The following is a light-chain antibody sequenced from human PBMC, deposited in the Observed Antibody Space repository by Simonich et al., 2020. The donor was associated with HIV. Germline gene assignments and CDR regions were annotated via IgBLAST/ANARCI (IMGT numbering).Light chain of an antibody. V-gene: IGKV3-11*01. CDR2: DAS. CDR3: QQYNSYPLT. Sequence: EIVMTQSPATLSLSPGERATLSCRASQSVSSYLAWYQQKPGQAPSLLIYDASNRATGIPARFSGSGSGTDFTLTISSLEPEDFAVYYCQQYNSYPLTFGGGTKVEIK. J-gene: IGKJ4*01. CDR1: QSVSSY.